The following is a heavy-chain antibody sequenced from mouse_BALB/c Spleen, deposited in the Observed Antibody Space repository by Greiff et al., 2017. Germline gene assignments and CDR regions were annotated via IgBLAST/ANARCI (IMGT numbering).Heavy chain of an antibody. CDR2: ISSGGST. V-gene: IGHV5-6-5*01. Sequence: DVMLVESGGGLVKPGGSLKLSCAASGFTFSSYAMSWVRQTPEKRLEWVASISSGGSTYYPDSVKGRFTISRDNARNILYLQMSSLRSEDTAMYYCARGGNGYQFAYWGQGTLVTVSA. CDR3: ARGGNGYQFAY. J-gene: IGHJ3*01. CDR1: GFTFSSYA. D-gene: IGHD2-2*01.